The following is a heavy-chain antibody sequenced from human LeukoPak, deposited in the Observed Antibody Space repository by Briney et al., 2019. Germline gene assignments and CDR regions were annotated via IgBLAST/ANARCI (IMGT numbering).Heavy chain of an antibody. J-gene: IGHJ6*03. CDR2: ISGSGGST. CDR1: GFIVSSNH. Sequence: TGGSLRLSCEASGFIVSSNHMSWVRQAPGKGLEWVSAISGSGGSTYYADSVKGRFTISRDNSKNTLYLQMNSLRAEDTAVYYCAKGAGSYDYVWGSYTSPPSYYMDVWGKGTTVTISS. V-gene: IGHV3-23*01. CDR3: AKGAGSYDYVWGSYTSPPSYYMDV. D-gene: IGHD3-16*01.